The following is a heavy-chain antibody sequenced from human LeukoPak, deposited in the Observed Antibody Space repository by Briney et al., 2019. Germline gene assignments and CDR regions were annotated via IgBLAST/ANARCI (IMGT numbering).Heavy chain of an antibody. CDR3: ARDQLPVYGSGSYSAFDI. Sequence: SGTLSLTCAVSGGSISSSNWWSWVRQPPGKGLEWIGEIYHSGSTNYNPSLKSRVTISVDKSKNQFSLKLSSVTAADTAVYYCARDQLPVYGSGSYSAFDIWGQGTMVTVSS. CDR2: IYHSGST. J-gene: IGHJ3*02. D-gene: IGHD3-10*01. V-gene: IGHV4-4*02. CDR1: GGSISSSNW.